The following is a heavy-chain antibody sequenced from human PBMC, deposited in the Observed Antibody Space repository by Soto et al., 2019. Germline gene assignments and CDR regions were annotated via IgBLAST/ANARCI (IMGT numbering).Heavy chain of an antibody. D-gene: IGHD6-19*01. CDR2: ISGSGGST. J-gene: IGHJ5*02. V-gene: IGHV3-23*01. Sequence: EVQLLESGGGLVQPGGSLRLSCAASGFTFSSYAMSWVRQAPGKGLEWVSAISGSGGSTYYADSVKGRFTISRDNSKNTLYPQMNSPRAEDTAVYHCAKELSAAGHNWFDPWGQGTLVTVSS. CDR3: AKELSAAGHNWFDP. CDR1: GFTFSSYA.